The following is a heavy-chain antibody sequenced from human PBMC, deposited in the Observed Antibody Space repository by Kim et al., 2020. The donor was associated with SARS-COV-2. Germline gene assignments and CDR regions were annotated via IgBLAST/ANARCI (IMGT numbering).Heavy chain of an antibody. CDR3: ARSHGSGVWFRKNYFYYAMDV. CDR1: GFSVESYW. D-gene: IGHD6-19*01. CDR2: ISSDASSI. Sequence: GGSLRLSCAAFGFSVESYWMHWVRQVPGKELVWVSRISSDASSINYADSVKGRFTISRDNAKNTLYLQMNSLRAEDTAVYYCARSHGSGVWFRKNYFYYAMDVWGQGTMVTVSS. J-gene: IGHJ6*02. V-gene: IGHV3-74*01.